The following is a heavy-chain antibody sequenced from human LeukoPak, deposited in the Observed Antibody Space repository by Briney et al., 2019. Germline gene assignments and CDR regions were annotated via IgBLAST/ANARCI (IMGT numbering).Heavy chain of an antibody. CDR3: ARALAGSGSYLDCYMDV. Sequence: SETLSLTCTVSGGSISSYYWSWIRQPPGKGLEWIGYIYYSGSTNYNPSLKSRVTISVDTSKNQFSLKLSSVTAADTAVYYCARALAGSGSYLDCYMDVWGKGTTVTVSS. CDR1: GGSISSYY. D-gene: IGHD1-26*01. V-gene: IGHV4-59*01. J-gene: IGHJ6*03. CDR2: IYYSGST.